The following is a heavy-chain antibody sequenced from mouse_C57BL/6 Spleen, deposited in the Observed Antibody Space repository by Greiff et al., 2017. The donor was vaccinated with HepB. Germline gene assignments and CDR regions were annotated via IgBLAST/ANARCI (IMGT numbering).Heavy chain of an antibody. CDR1: GYSITSGYY. J-gene: IGHJ2*01. V-gene: IGHV3-6*01. D-gene: IGHD4-1*01. Sequence: EVKLLESGPGLVKPSQSPSLTCSVTGYSITSGYYWNWIRQFPGNKLEWMGYISYDGSNNYNPSLKNRISITRDTSKNQFFLKLNSVTTEDTATYYCAAGPYFDYWGQGTTLTVSS. CDR3: AAGPYFDY. CDR2: ISYDGSN.